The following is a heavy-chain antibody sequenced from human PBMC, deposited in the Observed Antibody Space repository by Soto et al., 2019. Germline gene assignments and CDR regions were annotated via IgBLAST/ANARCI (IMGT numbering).Heavy chain of an antibody. CDR3: ASALPSMVENYYDSSRLDAFDI. Sequence: SVKVSCKASGGTFSSYAISWVRQAPGQGLEWMGGIIPIFGTANYAQKFQGRVTITADESTSTAYMELSSLRSEDTAVYYCASALPSMVENYYDSSRLDAFDIWGQGTMVTVSS. V-gene: IGHV1-69*13. J-gene: IGHJ3*02. D-gene: IGHD3-22*01. CDR2: IIPIFGTA. CDR1: GGTFSSYA.